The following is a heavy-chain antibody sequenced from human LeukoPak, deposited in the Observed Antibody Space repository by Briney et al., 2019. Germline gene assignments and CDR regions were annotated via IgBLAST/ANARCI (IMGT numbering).Heavy chain of an antibody. D-gene: IGHD6-13*01. CDR1: GYTFTGYY. V-gene: IGHV1-18*04. CDR3: ARAGEEVAAAQGGRFDP. CDR2: ISAYNGNT. Sequence: ASVKVSCKASGYTFTGYYMHWVRQAPGQGLEWMGWISAYNGNTNYAQKLQGRVTMTTDTSTSTAYMELRSLRSDDTAVYYCARAGEEVAAAQGGRFDPWGQGTLVTVSS. J-gene: IGHJ5*02.